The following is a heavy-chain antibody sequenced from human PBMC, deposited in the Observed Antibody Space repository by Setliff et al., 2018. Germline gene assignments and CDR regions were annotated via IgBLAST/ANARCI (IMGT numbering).Heavy chain of an antibody. J-gene: IGHJ4*02. CDR2: IIQGGNT. V-gene: IGHV3-23*01. CDR3: ATGLGQYFDY. Sequence: PVGSLRLSCEGSGFTFAAYSFTWVRQAPGKGLEFVSGIIQGGNTYYGDSVKGRFTMSRDNSKNTVFLQMNSLKTEDTAVYYCATGLGQYFDYWGQGSLVTVSS. CDR1: GFTFAAYS. D-gene: IGHD3-9*01.